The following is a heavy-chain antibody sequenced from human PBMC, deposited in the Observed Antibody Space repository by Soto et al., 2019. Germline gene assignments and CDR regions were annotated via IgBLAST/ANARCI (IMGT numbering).Heavy chain of an antibody. V-gene: IGHV4-59*01. J-gene: IGHJ5*02. D-gene: IGHD6-6*01. CDR1: GGSISSYY. CDR3: AMSIAARGWFDP. Sequence: NPSETLSLTCTVSGGSISSYYWSWIRQPPGKGLEWIGYIYYSGSTNYNPSLKSRVTISVDTSKNQFSLKLSSVTAADTAVYYCAMSIAARGWFDPWGQGTLVTVSS. CDR2: IYYSGST.